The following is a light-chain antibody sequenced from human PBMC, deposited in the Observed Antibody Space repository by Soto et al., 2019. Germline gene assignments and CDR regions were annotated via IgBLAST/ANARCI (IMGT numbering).Light chain of an antibody. CDR2: GAS. CDR3: QQYGSSPWT. J-gene: IGKJ1*01. Sequence: PGERATLSCRASQTVSSSCLAWYQQKPGQAPRLLIYGASSRATGIPDRFSGSGSGTDFTLTISRLEPEDFAVYYCQQYGSSPWTFGQGTKVEIK. CDR1: QTVSSSC. V-gene: IGKV3-20*01.